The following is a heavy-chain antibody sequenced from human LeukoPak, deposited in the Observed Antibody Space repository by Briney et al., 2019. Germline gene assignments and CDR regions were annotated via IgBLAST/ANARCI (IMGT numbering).Heavy chain of an antibody. CDR3: ARGGVVPAAMVTD. CDR1: GGSISSSSYY. D-gene: IGHD2-2*01. V-gene: IGHV4-39*07. Sequence: PSETLSLTCTVSGGSISSSSYYWGWIRQPPGKGLEWIGEIYHSGSTNYNPSLKSRVTISVDKSKNQFSLELSSVTAADTAVYYCARGGVVPAAMVTDWGQGTLVTVSS. J-gene: IGHJ4*02. CDR2: IYHSGST.